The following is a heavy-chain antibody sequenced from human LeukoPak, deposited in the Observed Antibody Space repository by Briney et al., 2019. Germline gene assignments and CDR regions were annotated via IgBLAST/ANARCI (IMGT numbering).Heavy chain of an antibody. J-gene: IGHJ4*02. CDR3: ARGGNSGWRTPNDDY. D-gene: IGHD6-19*01. CDR2: ISPYNDNT. Sequence: ASVKVSCKASGYTFTSYGITWVRQAPGQGLEWMGWISPYNDNTNYAQKLQGRVTMTTETSTSTAYMELRSLRSDHTAVYFCARGGNSGWRTPNDDYWGQGTLVTVSS. V-gene: IGHV1-18*04. CDR1: GYTFTSYG.